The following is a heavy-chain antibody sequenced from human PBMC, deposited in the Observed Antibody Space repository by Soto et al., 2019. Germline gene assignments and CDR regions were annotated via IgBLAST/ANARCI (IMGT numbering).Heavy chain of an antibody. CDR2: IIPIFGTA. CDR1: GGTFSSYA. J-gene: IGHJ6*02. CDR3: ARDRYYDSSGPPGGMDV. V-gene: IGHV1-69*13. Sequence: GASVKVSCKASGGTFSSYAISWVRQAPGQELEWMGGIIPIFGTANYAQKFQGRATITADESTSTAYMELSSLRSEDTAVYYCARDRYYDSSGPPGGMDVWGQGTTVTVSS. D-gene: IGHD3-22*01.